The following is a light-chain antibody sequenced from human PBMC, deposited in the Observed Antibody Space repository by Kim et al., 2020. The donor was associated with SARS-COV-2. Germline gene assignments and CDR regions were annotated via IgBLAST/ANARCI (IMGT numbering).Light chain of an antibody. J-gene: IGLJ3*02. V-gene: IGLV1-44*01. CDR1: SSNIGSHT. CDR3: AAWDDSLTGWV. Sequence: QSGLTQPPSASGTPGQRVTIFCSGSSSNIGSHTVNWYQQLPGTAPKVLIYNNNQRPSGVPDRFSGSKSGTSASLAISGLQSEDEADDSCAAWDDSLTGWVFGGGTQLTVL. CDR2: NNN.